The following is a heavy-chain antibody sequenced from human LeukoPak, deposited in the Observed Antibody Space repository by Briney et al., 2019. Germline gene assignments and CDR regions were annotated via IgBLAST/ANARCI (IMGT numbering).Heavy chain of an antibody. CDR3: AKPRRVEMATNYLDF. Sequence: GGSLRLSCAASGFTFSSYAMSGVRQAPGKGLEWVSAISGSGGSTYYADSVKGRFTISRDNSKNTLYLQMNSLRAEDTAVYYCAKPRRVEMATNYLDFWGQGTLVTVSS. J-gene: IGHJ4*02. V-gene: IGHV3-23*01. D-gene: IGHD5-24*01. CDR2: ISGSGGST. CDR1: GFTFSSYA.